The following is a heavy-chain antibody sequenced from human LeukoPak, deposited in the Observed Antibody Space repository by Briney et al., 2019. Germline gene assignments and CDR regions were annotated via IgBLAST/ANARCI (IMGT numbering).Heavy chain of an antibody. CDR1: GYTLTSYD. CDR2: MNPNSGNT. J-gene: IGHJ6*02. V-gene: IGHV1-8*01. D-gene: IGHD6-19*01. CDR3: ARLGVAVAGTVTAVQTNYYYYYGMDV. Sequence: GASVKVSFKASGYTLTSYDINWVRQATGQGLEWMGWMNPNSGNTGYAQKFQGRVTMTRNTSISTAYMELSSLRSEDTAVYYCARLGVAVAGTVTAVQTNYYYYYGMDVWGQGTTVTVSS.